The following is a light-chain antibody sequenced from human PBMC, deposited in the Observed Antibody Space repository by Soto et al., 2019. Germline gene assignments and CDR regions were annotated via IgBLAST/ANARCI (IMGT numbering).Light chain of an antibody. J-gene: IGKJ1*01. V-gene: IGKV1-39*01. CDR2: GSF. CDR3: QQSYNTPRT. Sequence: DIQMTQSPSSLSASVGDRVTITCRTRQSISRYLNWYQHELGTAPKLLIHGSFKLQSGVPSRFSGSGSGTDFTLTISSLHPEDFATYYCQQSYNTPRTFGLGTKVDIK. CDR1: QSISRY.